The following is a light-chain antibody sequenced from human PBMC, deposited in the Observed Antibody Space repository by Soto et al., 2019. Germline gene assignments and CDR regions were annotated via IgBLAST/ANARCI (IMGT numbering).Light chain of an antibody. Sequence: QSVLTQPPSVSGAPGQRVTISCTGRSSNIRAGYDVHWYQQLPGTAPKLLIYGNSNRPSGVPDRFSGSKSGTSASLAITGLQAEDEAEYYCQSYDSSLSGSRVFGTGTKVIVL. J-gene: IGLJ1*01. CDR2: GNS. CDR1: SSNIRAGYD. CDR3: QSYDSSLSGSRV. V-gene: IGLV1-40*01.